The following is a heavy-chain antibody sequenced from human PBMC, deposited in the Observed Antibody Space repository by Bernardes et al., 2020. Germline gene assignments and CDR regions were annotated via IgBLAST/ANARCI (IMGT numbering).Heavy chain of an antibody. CDR3: SRGGCSSASCYWYFDL. CDR2: LNTKNGNT. D-gene: IGHD2-2*01. J-gene: IGHJ2*01. CDR1: GYTFISYD. Sequence: SVKVSWKASGYTFISYDINWVRQATGQGLEWIGWLNTKNGNTGYAQKFQGRVTMTRNTSISTAYMELSSLRSEDTAVYYCSRGGCSSASCYWYFDLWGRGTLVTVSS. V-gene: IGHV1-8*01.